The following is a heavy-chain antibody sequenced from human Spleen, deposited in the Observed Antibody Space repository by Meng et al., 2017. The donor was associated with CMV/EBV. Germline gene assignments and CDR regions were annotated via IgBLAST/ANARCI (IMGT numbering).Heavy chain of an antibody. Sequence: GGSLRLSCAASGFTFSSYALNWVRQAPGKGLEWVSAISGSGSSTYYADSVKGRFTISRDNSKNTLYLQMNSLRAEDTAVYYCAKDLEYYYDSSGYYGGHYFDYWGQGTLVTVSS. CDR2: ISGSGSST. CDR1: GFTFSSYA. J-gene: IGHJ4*02. V-gene: IGHV3-23*01. CDR3: AKDLEYYYDSSGYYGGHYFDY. D-gene: IGHD3-22*01.